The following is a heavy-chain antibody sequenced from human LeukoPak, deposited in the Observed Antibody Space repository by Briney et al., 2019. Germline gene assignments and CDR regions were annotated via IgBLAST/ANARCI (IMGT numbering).Heavy chain of an antibody. D-gene: IGHD3-10*01. CDR2: IYYSGST. Sequence: PSETLSLTCTVSGGSISRGDYYWSWIRQPPGKGLEWIGYIYYSGSTYYNPSLKSRVTISVDTSKNQFSLKLSSVTAADTAVYYCASRISLYYFDYWGQGTLVIVSS. CDR3: ASRISLYYFDY. J-gene: IGHJ4*02. CDR1: GGSISRGDYY. V-gene: IGHV4-30-4*01.